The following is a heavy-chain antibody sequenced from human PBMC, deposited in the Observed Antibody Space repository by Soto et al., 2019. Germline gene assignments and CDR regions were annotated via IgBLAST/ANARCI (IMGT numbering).Heavy chain of an antibody. V-gene: IGHV3-23*01. J-gene: IGHJ4*02. CDR1: GFTFGSYA. CDR3: AKRDNYFDY. Sequence: GGSLRLSCSSSGFTFGSYAMHWVRQAPGKGLEYVSAISGSGGSTYYADSVKGRFTISRDNSENTLYLQMNSLRAEDTAVYYCAKRDNYFDYWGQGTLVTVSS. CDR2: ISGSGGST.